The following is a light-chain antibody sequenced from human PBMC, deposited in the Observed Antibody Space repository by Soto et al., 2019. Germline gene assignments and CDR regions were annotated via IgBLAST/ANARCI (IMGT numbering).Light chain of an antibody. Sequence: EIVLTQSPATLSLSPGERATLSCRSSQSVSSYCAWYQQKPGQAPRLLIYDASNRATGIPARFSGSGSVTDFTLTISSLEPEDFAVYYCQQRSNWPPLTFGGGPKVEIK. CDR2: DAS. J-gene: IGKJ4*02. CDR3: QQRSNWPPLT. CDR1: QSVSSY. V-gene: IGKV3-11*01.